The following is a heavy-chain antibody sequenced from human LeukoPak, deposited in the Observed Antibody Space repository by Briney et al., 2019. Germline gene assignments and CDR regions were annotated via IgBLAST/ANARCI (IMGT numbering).Heavy chain of an antibody. CDR1: GFTCSDYW. V-gene: IGHV3-7*01. D-gene: IGHD4/OR15-4a*01. J-gene: IGHJ4*02. CDR3: ARGPPYGVRTDYFDC. CDR2: IKQDGTET. Sequence: GGSLRLACAASGFTCSDYWMSWVRQAPGKGLEWVASIKQDGTETYNVDPVKGRFTISRDNARNSVYLQMNSLRAEDTAVYYCARGPPYGVRTDYFDCWGQGTLVTVSS.